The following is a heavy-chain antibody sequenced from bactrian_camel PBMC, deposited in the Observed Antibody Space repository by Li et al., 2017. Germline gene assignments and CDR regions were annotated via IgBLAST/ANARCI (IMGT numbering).Heavy chain of an antibody. J-gene: IGHJ4*01. CDR3: AARQGLDMVLDASRYNY. CDR2: VYTGGGNP. V-gene: IGHV3S54*01. Sequence: HVQLVESGGGSVQAGGSLRLSCTVSGFASSNNCMGWFRQAPGREREVVAFVYTGGGNPYYADSVKGRFTISQDNAKNTVYLQMDSLKPEDTAMYYCAARQGLDMVLDASRYNYWGQGTQVTVS. D-gene: IGHD1*01. CDR1: GFASSNNC.